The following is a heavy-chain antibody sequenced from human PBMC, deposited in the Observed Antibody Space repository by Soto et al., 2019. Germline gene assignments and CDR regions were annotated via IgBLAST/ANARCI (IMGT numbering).Heavy chain of an antibody. D-gene: IGHD5-12*01. V-gene: IGHV6-1*01. Sequence: PSQTLSLTCAISGDSVSSNSAAWNWIRQSPSRGLEWLGRTYYRSKWYNDYAVSVKSRITINPDTSKNQFSLQLNSVTREGTAVYYCARDQTLPGHSGYDPPADYYYYYGMDVWGQGTTVTVSS. CDR2: TYYRSKWYN. J-gene: IGHJ6*02. CDR1: GDSVSSNSAA. CDR3: ARDQTLPGHSGYDPPADYYYYYGMDV.